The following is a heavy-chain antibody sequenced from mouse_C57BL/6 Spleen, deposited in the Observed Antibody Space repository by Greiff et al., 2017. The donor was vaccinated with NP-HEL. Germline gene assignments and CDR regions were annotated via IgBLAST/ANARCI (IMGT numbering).Heavy chain of an antibody. CDR3: AREGEDYAMDY. CDR1: GYTFTSYW. V-gene: IGHV1-55*01. CDR2: IYPGSGST. Sequence: VQLQQSGAELVKPGASVKMSCKASGYTFTSYWITWVKQRPGQGLEWIGDIYPGSGSTNYNEKFKSKATLTVDTSSSTAYMQLSSLTSEDSAVYYCAREGEDYAMDYWVQGTSVTVSS. J-gene: IGHJ4*01.